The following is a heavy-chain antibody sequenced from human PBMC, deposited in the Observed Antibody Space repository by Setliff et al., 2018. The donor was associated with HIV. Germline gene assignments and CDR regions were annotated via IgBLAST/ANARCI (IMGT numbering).Heavy chain of an antibody. CDR3: ARGRVMVYANRRYYYYMDV. Sequence: ASVKVSCKASGFTFINYDINWVRQAPGQGLEWMGWMNPNSSNTGYAQKFQGRVAMTRNTSINTAYMELSSPRSEDTAVYYCARGRVMVYANRRYYYYMDVWGKGTTVTVSS. J-gene: IGHJ6*03. V-gene: IGHV1-8*02. D-gene: IGHD2-8*01. CDR2: MNPNSSNT. CDR1: GFTFINYD.